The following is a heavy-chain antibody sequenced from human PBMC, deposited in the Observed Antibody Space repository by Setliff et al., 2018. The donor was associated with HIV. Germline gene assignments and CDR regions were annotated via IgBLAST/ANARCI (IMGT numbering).Heavy chain of an antibody. CDR2: VAPNSGRT. V-gene: IGHV1-18*01. J-gene: IGHJ1*01. CDR1: GYTFISYS. CDR3: ASGGITGSYGYFQQ. Sequence: ASVKVSCKASGYTFISYSISWVRQAPGQGLEWMGWVAPNSGRTNYAQDFQDRVTMTTDTSSNTAYMELKSLRSDDTAVYYCASGGITGSYGYFQQWGQGTLVTVSS. D-gene: IGHD1-20*01.